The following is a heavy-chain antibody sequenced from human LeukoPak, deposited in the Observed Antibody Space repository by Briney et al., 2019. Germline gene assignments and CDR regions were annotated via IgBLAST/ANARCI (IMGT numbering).Heavy chain of an antibody. V-gene: IGHV3-33*06. CDR3: AKGSVRITMIAATPEFDY. J-gene: IGHJ4*02. D-gene: IGHD3-22*01. CDR2: IWYDGSNK. Sequence: GGSLRLSCAASGFTFSSYGMHWVRQAPGKGLEWVAAIWYDGSNKYYADSVKGRFTISRDNSKNTLYLQMNSLRAEDTAVYYCAKGSVRITMIAATPEFDYWGQGTLVTVSS. CDR1: GFTFSSYG.